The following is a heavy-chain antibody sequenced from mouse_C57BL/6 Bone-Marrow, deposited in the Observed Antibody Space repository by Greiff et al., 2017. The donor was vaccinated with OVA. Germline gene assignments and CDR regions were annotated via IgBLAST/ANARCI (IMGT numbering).Heavy chain of an antibody. CDR2: INPSNGGT. Sequence: QVQLQQPGPELVKPGASVKLSCKASGYTFTSYWMHWVKQRPGQGLEWIGNINPSNGGTNYNEKFKSKATLTVDKSSSTAYMQLSSLTSEDSAVYYCARSAYCSSLDWFAYWGQGTLVTVSA. CDR3: ARSAYCSSLDWFAY. CDR1: GYTFTSYW. V-gene: IGHV1-53*01. J-gene: IGHJ3*01. D-gene: IGHD1-1*01.